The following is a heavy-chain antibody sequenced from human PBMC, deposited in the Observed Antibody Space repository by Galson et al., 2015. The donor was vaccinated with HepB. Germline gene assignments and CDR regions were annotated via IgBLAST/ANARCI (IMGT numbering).Heavy chain of an antibody. CDR1: GFRFSNYA. V-gene: IGHV3-23*01. CDR3: AETGDITVPPGTLSWGPKTYLVPHYMGV. D-gene: IGHD3-10*01. J-gene: IGHJ6*03. CDR2: ISGSGGRT. Sequence: SLRLSCAASGFRFSNYAMSWVRQAPGKGLEWVSVISGSGGRTYYADSVQGRFTISRDKSKNTLYLYMSSLRAEDTAVYYCAETGDITVPPGTLSWGPKTYLVPHYMGVWGKGTTVIVSS.